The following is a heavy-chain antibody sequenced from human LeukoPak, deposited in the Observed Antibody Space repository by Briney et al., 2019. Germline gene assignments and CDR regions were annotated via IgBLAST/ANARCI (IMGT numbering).Heavy chain of an antibody. CDR1: GFTFSSYG. D-gene: IGHD1-26*01. CDR3: AKDTGVGAIRDFEFDY. V-gene: IGHV3-30*18. CDR2: ISYDGSNK. Sequence: GGSLRLSCAASGFTFSSYGMHWVRQAPGKGLEWVAVISYDGSNKYYADSVKGRFTISRDNSKNTLYLQMNSLRAEDTAVYYYAKDTGVGAIRDFEFDYWGQGTLVTVSS. J-gene: IGHJ4*02.